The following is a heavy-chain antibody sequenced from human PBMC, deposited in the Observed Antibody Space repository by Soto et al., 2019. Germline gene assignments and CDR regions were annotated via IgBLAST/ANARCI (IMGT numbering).Heavy chain of an antibody. J-gene: IGHJ6*02. Sequence: ASVKVSCKASGGTFSTSTISLVRQAPGQGLEWIGGIIPIFGVPNYAQKFQGRVTITADESTSTAYMELSSLRSEDTAPYYCAKGDMGTTNYFYYGMDVWGQGTTVTVSS. CDR2: IIPIFGVP. D-gene: IGHD1-1*01. CDR1: GGTFSTST. V-gene: IGHV1-69*13. CDR3: AKGDMGTTNYFYYGMDV.